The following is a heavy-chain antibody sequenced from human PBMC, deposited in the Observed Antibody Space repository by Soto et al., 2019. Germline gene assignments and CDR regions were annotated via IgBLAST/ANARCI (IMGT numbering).Heavy chain of an antibody. D-gene: IGHD2-2*01. CDR3: ARDLVPAAGPNWFDP. V-gene: IGHV3-33*01. J-gene: IGHJ5*02. CDR1: GFTFSSYG. CDR2: IWYDGSNK. Sequence: PGGSLRLSCAASGFTFSSYGMHWVRQAPGKGLEWVAVIWYDGSNKYYADSVKGRFTISRDNSKNTLYLQMNSLRAEDTAVYYCARDLVPAAGPNWFDPWGQGTLVTVSS.